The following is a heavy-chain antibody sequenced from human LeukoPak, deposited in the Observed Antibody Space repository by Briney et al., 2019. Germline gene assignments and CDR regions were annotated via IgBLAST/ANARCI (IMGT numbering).Heavy chain of an antibody. CDR2: ISSNGGST. V-gene: IGHV3-64*01. Sequence: GGSLRLSCAASGFTFSSYAMHWVRQAPGKGLEYVSAISSNGGSTYYANSVKGRFTISRDNSKNTLYLQMGSLRAEDMAVYYCARAHGGDTAMGLGAFDIWGQGTMVTVSS. D-gene: IGHD5-18*01. CDR3: ARAHGGDTAMGLGAFDI. CDR1: GFTFSSYA. J-gene: IGHJ3*02.